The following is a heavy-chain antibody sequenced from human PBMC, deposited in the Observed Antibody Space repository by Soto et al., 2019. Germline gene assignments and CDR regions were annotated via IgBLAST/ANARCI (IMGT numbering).Heavy chain of an antibody. CDR1: GGSISSGGYF. V-gene: IGHV4-31*03. CDR2: LYYSGST. CDR3: ARDKGSVTMVRGVKIYYYYGMDV. D-gene: IGHD3-10*01. J-gene: IGHJ6*02. Sequence: PSETLSLTCTVSGGSISSGGYFWSWIRQHPGKGLEWVGFLYYSGSTFYNPSLKSRVTISVDTSKNQFSLKLSSVTAADTAVYYCARDKGSVTMVRGVKIYYYYGMDVWGQGTTVTVSS.